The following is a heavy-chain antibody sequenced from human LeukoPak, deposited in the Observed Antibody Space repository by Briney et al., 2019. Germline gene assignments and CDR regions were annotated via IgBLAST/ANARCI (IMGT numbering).Heavy chain of an antibody. J-gene: IGHJ6*03. CDR3: AKTYGSGSYLSYYMDV. D-gene: IGHD3-10*01. Sequence: SETLSLTCTVSGGSISSYYWSWIRQPAGKGLEWIGYIYYSGSTNYNPSLKSRVTISVDTSKNQFSLKLSSVTAADTAVYYCAKTYGSGSYLSYYMDVWGKGTTVTVSS. CDR2: IYYSGST. V-gene: IGHV4-59*01. CDR1: GGSISSYY.